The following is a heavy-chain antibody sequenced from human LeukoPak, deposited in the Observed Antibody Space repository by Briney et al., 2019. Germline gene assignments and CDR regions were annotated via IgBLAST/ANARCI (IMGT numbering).Heavy chain of an antibody. D-gene: IGHD5-12*01. CDR3: ARASYGRQAGRLRFSFDY. Sequence: SETLSLTCAVYGGSFSGYYWSWIRQPPGKGLEWIGEINHSGSANYNPSLKSRVTISVDTSKNQFSLKLGSVTAAHTAVYYCARASYGRQAGRLRFSFDYWGQGTLVTVSS. V-gene: IGHV4-34*01. J-gene: IGHJ4*02. CDR2: INHSGSA. CDR1: GGSFSGYY.